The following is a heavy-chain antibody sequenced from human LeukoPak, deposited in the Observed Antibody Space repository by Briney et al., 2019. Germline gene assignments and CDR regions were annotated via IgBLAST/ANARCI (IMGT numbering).Heavy chain of an antibody. CDR1: GFTFSSYA. CDR2: ISYDGSNK. CDR3: AREWQLGRFDY. V-gene: IGHV3-30-3*01. Sequence: GGSLRLSCAASGFTFSSYAMHWVRQAPGKGLEWVAVISYDGSNKYYADSVKGRITISRDNSKNTLYLQMNSLRAEDTAVYYCAREWQLGRFDYWGQGTLVTVSS. D-gene: IGHD6-6*01. J-gene: IGHJ4*02.